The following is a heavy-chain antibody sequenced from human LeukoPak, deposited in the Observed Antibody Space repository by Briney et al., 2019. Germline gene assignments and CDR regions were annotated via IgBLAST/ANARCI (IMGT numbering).Heavy chain of an antibody. CDR3: AKNGDRGAYCSGGTCYPYFYYYVDV. J-gene: IGHJ6*03. CDR2: LNSDGSST. D-gene: IGHD2-15*01. V-gene: IGHV3-74*01. CDR1: GFTFSRYW. Sequence: GGSLRLSCAASGFTFSRYWMHWVRQAPGKGLVCVSRLNSDGSSTSYADSVKGRFIISRDNAKNTLYLQMNSLRAEDMAIYYCAKNGDRGAYCSGGTCYPYFYYYVDVWGKGTTVTFSS.